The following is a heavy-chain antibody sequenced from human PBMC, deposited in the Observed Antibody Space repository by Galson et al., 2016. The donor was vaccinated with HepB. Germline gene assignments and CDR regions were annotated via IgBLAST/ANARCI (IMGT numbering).Heavy chain of an antibody. CDR3: ARHVSPIDAFDM. V-gene: IGHV4-39*01. J-gene: IGHJ3*02. D-gene: IGHD5/OR15-5a*01. CDR2: VYYTGNS. Sequence: SETLSLTCSVSYGSITTDSHYWDWIRQSPGKGLEWIGSVYYTGNSYYGPSLKSRATISVDTSKNHFPLKLTSVTAADTAVYYRARHVSPIDAFDMWGLGTMVTVSS. CDR1: YGSITTDSHY.